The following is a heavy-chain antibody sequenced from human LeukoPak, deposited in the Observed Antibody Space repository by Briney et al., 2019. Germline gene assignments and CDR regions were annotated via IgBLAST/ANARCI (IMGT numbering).Heavy chain of an antibody. V-gene: IGHV5-51*01. CDR1: QYSFTNYW. Sequence: GESLKISCKGSQYSFTNYWIGWVREMPGKGLEWMGIIYPGDSDTRYSPSFQGQVTISADKSISTAYLQWSSLKASDTAMYYCAKHRASYGSGTGALDIWGQGTVVTVSS. CDR2: IYPGDSDT. D-gene: IGHD3-10*01. CDR3: AKHRASYGSGTGALDI. J-gene: IGHJ3*02.